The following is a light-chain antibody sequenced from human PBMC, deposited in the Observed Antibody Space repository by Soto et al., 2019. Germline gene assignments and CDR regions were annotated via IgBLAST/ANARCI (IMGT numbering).Light chain of an antibody. CDR1: QSVGTS. CDR3: QQRSDWPRT. V-gene: IGKV3-11*01. CDR2: DAS. Sequence: EIVLTQSPATLSLSPGERATLSCRASQSVGTSLAWYQQKPGQAPRLLMYDASKRDVGFPARFSGSGSGTDFTLSITNLEPEDFAVCYCQQRSDWPRTFGQGTKVEIK. J-gene: IGKJ1*01.